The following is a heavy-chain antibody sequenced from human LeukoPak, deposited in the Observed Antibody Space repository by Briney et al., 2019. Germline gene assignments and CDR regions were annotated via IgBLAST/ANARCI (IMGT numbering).Heavy chain of an antibody. CDR1: GFTFSSYS. D-gene: IGHD1-7*01. CDR3: ATDRPRAGTVDY. CDR2: ISSSSSYI. J-gene: IGHJ4*02. Sequence: GGSLRLSCAASGFTFSSYSMNWVRQAPGKGLEWVSSISSSSSYIYYADSVRGRFTISRDNAKNSLYLQMNSLRAEDTALYYCATDRPRAGTVDYWGQGTLVTVSS. V-gene: IGHV3-21*01.